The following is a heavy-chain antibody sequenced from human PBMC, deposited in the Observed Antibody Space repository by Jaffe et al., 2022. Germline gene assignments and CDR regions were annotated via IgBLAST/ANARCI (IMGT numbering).Heavy chain of an antibody. J-gene: IGHJ6*03. D-gene: IGHD2-2*01. CDR3: KAPLVPAAKGYYYYMDV. CDR2: IRSKAYGGTT. CDR1: GFTFGDYA. Sequence: EVQLVESGGGLVQPGRSLRLSCTASGFTFGDYAMSWVRQAPGKGLEWVGFIRSKAYGGTTEYAASVKGRFTISRDDSKSIAYLQMNSLKTEDTAVYYCKAPLVPAAKGYYYYMDVWGKGTTVTVSS. V-gene: IGHV3-49*04.